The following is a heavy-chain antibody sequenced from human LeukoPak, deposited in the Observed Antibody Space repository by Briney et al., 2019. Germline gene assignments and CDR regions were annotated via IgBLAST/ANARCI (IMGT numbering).Heavy chain of an antibody. CDR3: ARPFYYDSSGSWYFDL. J-gene: IGHJ2*01. D-gene: IGHD3-22*01. V-gene: IGHV4-39*01. CDR2: IYYSGST. Sequence: SETLSLTCTVSGGSISSSSYYWGWIRQPPGKGLEWLGSIYYSGSTYYNPSLKSRVTISVDTSKSQFSLKLSSETAADTAVYYCARPFYYDSSGSWYFDLWGRGTLVTVSS. CDR1: GGSISSSSYY.